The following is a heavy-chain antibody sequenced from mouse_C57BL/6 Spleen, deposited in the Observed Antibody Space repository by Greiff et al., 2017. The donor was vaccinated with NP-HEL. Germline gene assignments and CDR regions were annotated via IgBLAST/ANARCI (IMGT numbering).Heavy chain of an antibody. CDR3: ARWGYDYDGEGLY. J-gene: IGHJ2*01. CDR2: IYPRSGNT. Sequence: QVQLKQSGAELARPGASVKLSCKASGYTFTSYGISWVKQRTGQGLEWIGEIYPRSGNTYYNEKFKGKATLTADKSSSTAYMELRSLTSEDSAVYFCARWGYDYDGEGLYWGQGTTLTVSS. D-gene: IGHD2-4*01. CDR1: GYTFTSYG. V-gene: IGHV1-81*01.